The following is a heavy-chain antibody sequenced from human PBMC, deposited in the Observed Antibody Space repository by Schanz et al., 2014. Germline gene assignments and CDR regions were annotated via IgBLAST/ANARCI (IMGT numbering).Heavy chain of an antibody. D-gene: IGHD6-13*01. J-gene: IGHJ4*02. CDR1: GFTFSSYG. V-gene: IGHV3-21*05. CDR3: ARLDSSSWYPRY. CDR2: ISSSGSYT. Sequence: VQLVESGGGVVQPGRSLRLSCAASGFTFSSYGMHWVRQAPGKGLEWVSYISSSGSYTNYADSVKGRFTTSRDNGKKSMYLQMNSLRAEDTAVYYCARLDSSSWYPRYWGQGSLVTVSS.